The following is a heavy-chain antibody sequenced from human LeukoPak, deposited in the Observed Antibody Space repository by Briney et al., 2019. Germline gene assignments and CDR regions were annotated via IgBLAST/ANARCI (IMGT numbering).Heavy chain of an antibody. V-gene: IGHV3-9*01. CDR3: AKDTRGYSYGSFDY. Sequence: PGGSLRLSCAASGFTFDDYAMHWVRQAPGEGLEWVSGISWNSGTIGYADSVKGRFTVSRDNAKNSLYLQMNSLRAEDTALYYCAKDTRGYSYGSFDYWGQGSLVTVSS. CDR1: GFTFDDYA. J-gene: IGHJ4*02. CDR2: ISWNSGTI. D-gene: IGHD5-18*01.